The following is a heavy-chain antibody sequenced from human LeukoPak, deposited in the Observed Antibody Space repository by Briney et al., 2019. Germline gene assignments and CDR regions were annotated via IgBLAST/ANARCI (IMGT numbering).Heavy chain of an antibody. Sequence: PSETLSLTCTVSGGSISSSSYYWGWIRQPPGKGLEWIGSIYYSGSTYYNPSLKSRVTISVDTSKNQFSLKLSSVTAAGTAVYYCARLCTGSAVAAYYLDYWGQGTLVTVSS. D-gene: IGHD6-19*01. J-gene: IGHJ4*02. CDR2: IYYSGST. CDR3: ARLCTGSAVAAYYLDY. CDR1: GGSISSSSYY. V-gene: IGHV4-39*01.